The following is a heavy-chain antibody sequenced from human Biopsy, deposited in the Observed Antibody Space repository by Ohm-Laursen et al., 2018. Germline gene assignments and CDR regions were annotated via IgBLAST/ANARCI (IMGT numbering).Heavy chain of an antibody. Sequence: GTLSLTCTVSGASMTGYFWTWVRQPAGKGLEWIGHIYTIGDTTYNPSLESRVTMSPDTSENQFSLKMTSLTAADTAVYFCAREDEGLLRALDLWGQGTMVTVSS. CDR3: AREDEGLLRALDL. D-gene: IGHD3-3*01. CDR1: GASMTGYF. J-gene: IGHJ3*01. V-gene: IGHV4-4*07. CDR2: IYTIGDT.